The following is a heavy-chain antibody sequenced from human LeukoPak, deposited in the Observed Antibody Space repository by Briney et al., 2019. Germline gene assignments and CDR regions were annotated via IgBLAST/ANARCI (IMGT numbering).Heavy chain of an antibody. V-gene: IGHV1-2*02. CDR2: INPNSGGT. CDR3: ARAIVGATGGFDY. J-gene: IGHJ4*02. CDR1: GYTFTGYY. D-gene: IGHD1-26*01. Sequence: GASVKVSCKASGYTFTGYYMHWVRQAPGQGLEWMGWINPNSGGTNYAQKFQGRVTMTRDTSISTAYMELSRLRSDDTAVYYCARAIVGATGGFDYWGQGTLVTVSS.